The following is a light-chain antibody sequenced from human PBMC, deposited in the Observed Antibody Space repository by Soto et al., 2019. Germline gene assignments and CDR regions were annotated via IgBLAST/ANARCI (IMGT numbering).Light chain of an antibody. CDR1: QSVSSH. V-gene: IGKV3-15*01. J-gene: IGKJ5*01. CDR2: GAS. Sequence: EIVMTQSPDTLFVSLGEGATLSCRASQSVSSHLAWYQHKPGQAPRLLLYGASTRASGIPARFSGSGSETDFTLTISSLQCEDSAVYYCQQYHNWPPITFGQGTRLEIK. CDR3: QQYHNWPPIT.